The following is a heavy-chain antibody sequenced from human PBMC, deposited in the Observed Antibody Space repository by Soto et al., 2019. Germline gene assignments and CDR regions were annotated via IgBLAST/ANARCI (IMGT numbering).Heavy chain of an antibody. CDR2: IIPILGIA. J-gene: IGHJ2*01. V-gene: IGHV1-69*08. CDR3: ARDRRVTSNTPLLEPKNWYFDL. D-gene: IGHD2-15*01. CDR1: GGTFSSYT. Sequence: QVQLVQSGAEVKKPGSSVKVSCKASGGTFSSYTISWVRQAPGQGLEWMGRIIPILGIANYAQKFQGRVTITADKSTSTAYMELSSLRSEDTAVYYCARDRRVTSNTPLLEPKNWYFDLWGRGTLVTVSS.